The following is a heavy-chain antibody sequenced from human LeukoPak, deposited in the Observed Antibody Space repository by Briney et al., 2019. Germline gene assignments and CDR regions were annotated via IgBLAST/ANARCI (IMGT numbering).Heavy chain of an antibody. CDR3: ARPGWRGPYYYYYMDV. CDR2: INHSGST. Sequence: GSLRLSCAASGFTFSSYWMHWIRQPPGKGLEWIGEINHSGSTNYNPSLKSRVTISVDTSKNQFSLKLSSVTAADTAVYYCARPGWRGPYYYYYMDVWGKGTTVTISS. J-gene: IGHJ6*03. D-gene: IGHD2-15*01. CDR1: GFTFSSYW. V-gene: IGHV4-34*01.